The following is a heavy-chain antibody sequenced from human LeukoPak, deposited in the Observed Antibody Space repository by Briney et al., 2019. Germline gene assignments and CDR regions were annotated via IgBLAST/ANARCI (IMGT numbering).Heavy chain of an antibody. CDR2: IYYSGST. J-gene: IGHJ6*03. CDR1: GGSISSHY. D-gene: IGHD3-16*02. Sequence: SETLSLTCTVSGGSISSHYWSWIRQPPGKGLEWIGYIYYSGSTNYNPSLKSRVTISVDTSKNQFSLKLSSVTAADTAVYYCARLGVISSHYYMDVWGKGTTVTVSS. CDR3: ARLGVISSHYYMDV. V-gene: IGHV4-59*11.